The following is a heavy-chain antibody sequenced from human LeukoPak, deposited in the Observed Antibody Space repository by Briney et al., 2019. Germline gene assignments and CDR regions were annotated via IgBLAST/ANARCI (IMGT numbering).Heavy chain of an antibody. CDR3: ARDPYSGSYGADYYYYMDV. CDR2: ITSGSSHR. CDR1: GFTFSSYN. D-gene: IGHD1-26*01. J-gene: IGHJ6*03. V-gene: IGHV3-21*01. Sequence: SGGSLRLSCAASGFTFSSYNMNWVRQTPGQGLEWVSSITSGSSHRYYADSVKGRFTVSRDNAKGSLYLQMNSLRAEDTAVYYCARDPYSGSYGADYYYYMDVWGKGTTVTISS.